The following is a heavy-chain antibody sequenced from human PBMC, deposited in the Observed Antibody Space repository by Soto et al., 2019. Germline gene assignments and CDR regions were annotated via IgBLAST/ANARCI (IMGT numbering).Heavy chain of an antibody. CDR1: GFTFNIYW. V-gene: IGHV3-74*01. CDR3: ARDNWNSY. J-gene: IGHJ4*02. D-gene: IGHD1-1*01. CDR2: IDNDGSAT. Sequence: PGGSLRLSCVASGFTFNIYWMHWVRQAPGKGLEWVSRIDNDGSATTYADSVKGRFTISRDNAKNTLFLQMNTLRVDDTAVYYCARDNWNSYWGQGILVIVSS.